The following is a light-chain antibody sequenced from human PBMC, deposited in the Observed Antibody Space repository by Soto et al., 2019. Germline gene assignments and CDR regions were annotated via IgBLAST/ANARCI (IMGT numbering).Light chain of an antibody. CDR3: MQGKHWPIT. CDR1: QILVYSDGIAY. J-gene: IGKJ5*01. CDR2: QVS. Sequence: DVVMTQSPLSPPVSLGQPASISCRSSQILVYSDGIAYLNWFHQRPGQSPRRLIYQVSNRDSGVPARFSGSGSGTDFTLKISRVEAEDVGVYYCMQGKHWPITFGQGTRLEIK. V-gene: IGKV2-30*01.